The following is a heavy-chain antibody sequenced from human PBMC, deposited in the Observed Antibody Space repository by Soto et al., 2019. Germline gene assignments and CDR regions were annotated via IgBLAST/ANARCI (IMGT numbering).Heavy chain of an antibody. CDR1: GFTFSSYA. CDR2: ISYDGSNK. CDR3: ARGSAHPLGYCSSTSCFRYYYYGMDV. Sequence: GGSLRLSCAASGFTFSSYAMHWVRQAPGKGLEWVAVISYDGSNKYYADSVKGRFTISRDNSKNTLYLQMNSLRAEDTAVYYCARGSAHPLGYCSSTSCFRYYYYGMDVWGQGTTVTVS. D-gene: IGHD2-2*01. J-gene: IGHJ6*02. V-gene: IGHV3-30-3*01.